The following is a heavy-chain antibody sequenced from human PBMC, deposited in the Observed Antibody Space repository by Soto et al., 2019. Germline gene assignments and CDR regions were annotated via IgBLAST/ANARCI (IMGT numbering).Heavy chain of an antibody. J-gene: IGHJ4*02. CDR2: VSHDGRNT. CDR3: AKGGRQWLVTSGFNY. Sequence: VQLVESGGGVVQPGRSLRLSCAASGFTFSDYAIHWVRQAPGKGREWVAVVSHDGRNTHYADSVRGRFTISRDSSKNTVSLEMTSVRAEDTAVYYCAKGGRQWLVTSGFNYWGQGALVTVSS. CDR1: GFTFSDYA. D-gene: IGHD6-19*01. V-gene: IGHV3-30*18.